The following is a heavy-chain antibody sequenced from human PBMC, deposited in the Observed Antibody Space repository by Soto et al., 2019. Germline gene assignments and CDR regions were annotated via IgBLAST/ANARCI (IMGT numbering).Heavy chain of an antibody. V-gene: IGHV1-69*13. J-gene: IGHJ3*02. D-gene: IGHD1-1*01. Sequence: EASVKVSCKASGGTFSSYAISWVRQAPGQGLEWMGGIIPIFGTANYAQKFQGRVTITADESTSTAYMELSSLRSEDTAVYYCAIRTAPEAFDIWGQGTMVTVSS. CDR2: IIPIFGTA. CDR1: GGTFSSYA. CDR3: AIRTAPEAFDI.